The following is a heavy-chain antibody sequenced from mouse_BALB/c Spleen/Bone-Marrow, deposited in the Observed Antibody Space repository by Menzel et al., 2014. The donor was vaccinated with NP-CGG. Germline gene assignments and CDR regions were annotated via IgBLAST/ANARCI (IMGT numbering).Heavy chain of an antibody. CDR2: IDPANGNT. CDR1: GFNIKDTY. CDR3: ARWLLPYGLDY. J-gene: IGHJ4*01. D-gene: IGHD2-3*01. V-gene: IGHV14-3*02. Sequence: VQLQQSGAELVMPGASVKLSCTASGFNIKDTYMHWVKQRPEQGLEWIGRIDPANGNTKYDPKFQGKATITADTSSNTAYLQLSSLTSEDTAVYYCARWLLPYGLDYWGQGTSVTVSS.